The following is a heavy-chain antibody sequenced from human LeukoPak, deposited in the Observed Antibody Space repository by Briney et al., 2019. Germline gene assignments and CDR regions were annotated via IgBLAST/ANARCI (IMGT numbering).Heavy chain of an antibody. D-gene: IGHD2-15*01. CDR3: ASTREYSSDASDLYSFDY. CDR2: LYHSGTT. J-gene: IGHJ4*02. V-gene: IGHV4-38-2*01. Sequence: PSETLSLTCAVSNFPISNGYYWAWIRQPPTKGLEWIGSLYHSGTTYYNPSLKSRVTISLGTSQSQFSLELSSVTAADTAVYYCASTREYSSDASDLYSFDYWGQGTLVTVSS. CDR1: NFPISNGYY.